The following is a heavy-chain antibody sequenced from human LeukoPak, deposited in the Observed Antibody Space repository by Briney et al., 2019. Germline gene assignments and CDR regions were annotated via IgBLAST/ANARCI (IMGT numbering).Heavy chain of an antibody. Sequence: GESLKISCKGSGYSFSTYWIGWVRQMPGKGLEWMGIIYPGDSNTRYSPSFQGQVTISADKSISTVYLQWSSLKASDTAMYYCASPAGITSNDPSDIWGQGTMVTVSS. CDR3: ASPAGITSNDPSDI. CDR1: GYSFSTYW. D-gene: IGHD1-14*01. J-gene: IGHJ3*02. CDR2: IYPGDSNT. V-gene: IGHV5-51*01.